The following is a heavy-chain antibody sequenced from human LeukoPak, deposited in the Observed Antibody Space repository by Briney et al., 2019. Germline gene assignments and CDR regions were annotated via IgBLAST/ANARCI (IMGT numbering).Heavy chain of an antibody. CDR3: AELGITMIGGV. D-gene: IGHD3-10*02. V-gene: IGHV3-48*01. CDR1: AFTFSSYG. Sequence: QPGGSLRLSCAASAFTFSSYGMNWVRQAPGKGLEWVSYISSSSSTIYYADSVKGRFTISGDNAKNSLYLQMNSLRAEDTAVYYCAELGITMIGGVWGKGTTVTISS. CDR2: ISSSSSTI. J-gene: IGHJ6*04.